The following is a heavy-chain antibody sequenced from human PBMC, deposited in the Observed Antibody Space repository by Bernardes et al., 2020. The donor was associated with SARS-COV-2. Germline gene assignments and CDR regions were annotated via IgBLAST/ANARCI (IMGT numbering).Heavy chain of an antibody. CDR2: MNPNSGNT. D-gene: IGHD2-15*01. CDR3: VRGGGSWWA. Sequence: ASVKVSCRTSGYTFTSFDINWVRQAPGQGLEWMGWMNPNSGNTGYAQKFQARVTMTRDISITTAYMELSSLEFEDTAFYYCVRGGGSWWAWGQGTLVAVYS. J-gene: IGHJ1*01. V-gene: IGHV1-8*01. CDR1: GYTFTSFD.